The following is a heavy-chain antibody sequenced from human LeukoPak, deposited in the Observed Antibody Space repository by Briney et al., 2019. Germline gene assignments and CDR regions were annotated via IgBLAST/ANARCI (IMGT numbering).Heavy chain of an antibody. CDR1: GFTFSSYA. J-gene: IGHJ4*02. CDR3: ARDLGQYSSSWYRLKY. V-gene: IGHV3-30*04. CDR2: ISYDGSNK. D-gene: IGHD6-13*01. Sequence: GGSLRLSCAASGFTFSSYAMHWVRQAPGKGLEWVAVISYDGSNKYYADSVKGRFTISRDNSKNTLYLQMNSLRAEDTAVYYCARDLGQYSSSWYRLKYWGQGTLVTVSS.